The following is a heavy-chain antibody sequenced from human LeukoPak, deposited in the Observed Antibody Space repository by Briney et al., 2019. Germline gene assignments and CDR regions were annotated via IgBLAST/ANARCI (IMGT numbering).Heavy chain of an antibody. CDR3: VVITRGDAFDI. CDR2: IKSKTDGGTT. CDR1: GFTVSSDY. D-gene: IGHD3-22*01. J-gene: IGHJ3*02. Sequence: GGSLRLSCSASGFTVSSDYMSWVRQAPGKGLEWVGRIKSKTDGGTTDYAAPVKGRFTISRDDSKNTLYLQMNSLKTEDTAVYYCVVITRGDAFDIWGQGTMVTVSS. V-gene: IGHV3-15*01.